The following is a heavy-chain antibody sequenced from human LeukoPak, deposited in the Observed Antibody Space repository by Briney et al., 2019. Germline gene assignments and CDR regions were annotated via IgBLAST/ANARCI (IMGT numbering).Heavy chain of an antibody. CDR1: GGSISSYY. CDR2: IYYSGST. Sequence: SETLSLTCTVSGGSISSYYWSWIRQPPGKGLEWIGYIYYSGSTNYNPSLKSRVTISVDTSKNQFSLKLSSVTAADTAVYYCARVRSGYAGIAAAGWFDPWGQGTLVTVSS. J-gene: IGHJ5*02. D-gene: IGHD6-13*01. CDR3: ARVRSGYAGIAAAGWFDP. V-gene: IGHV4-59*12.